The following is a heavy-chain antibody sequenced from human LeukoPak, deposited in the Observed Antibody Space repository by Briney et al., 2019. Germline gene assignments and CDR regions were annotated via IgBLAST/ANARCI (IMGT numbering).Heavy chain of an antibody. CDR1: GGSISSYY. J-gene: IGHJ3*02. V-gene: IGHV4-59*01. D-gene: IGHD2-15*01. CDR3: ASYCSGGSCYSAGIDAFDI. Sequence: PSETLSLTCTVSGGSISSYYWSWIRQPPGKGLEWIGYIYYSGSTNHNPSLKSRVTISVDTSKNQFSLKLSSVTAADTAVYYCASYCSGGSCYSAGIDAFDIWGQGTMVTVSS. CDR2: IYYSGST.